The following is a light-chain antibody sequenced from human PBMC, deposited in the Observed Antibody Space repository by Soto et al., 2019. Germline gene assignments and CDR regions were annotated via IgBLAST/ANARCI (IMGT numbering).Light chain of an antibody. CDR3: QQRSNWIT. CDR1: QSVSSY. V-gene: IGKV3-11*01. Sequence: EIVLTQSPATLYLSPGERATLSCRASQSVSSYLAWYQQKPGQAPRLLIYDASNRSTGIPARFSGSGSGTDFTLTISSLEPEDFAVYYCQQRSNWITCGQGTRLESK. J-gene: IGKJ5*01. CDR2: DAS.